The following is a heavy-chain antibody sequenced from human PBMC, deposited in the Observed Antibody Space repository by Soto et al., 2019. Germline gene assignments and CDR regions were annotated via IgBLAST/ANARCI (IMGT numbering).Heavy chain of an antibody. Sequence: QVQLVQSGAEVKKPGASVKVSCKASGYTFTSYDINWVRQATGQGLEWMGWMNPNSGNTGYAQKFQGRITMTRNTSISTAYMELGSLRSEDTAVYYCARAVGTIVGVVITGYYYMDVWGKGTTVTVSS. CDR1: GYTFTSYD. V-gene: IGHV1-8*01. CDR3: ARAVGTIVGVVITGYYYMDV. D-gene: IGHD3-3*01. J-gene: IGHJ6*03. CDR2: MNPNSGNT.